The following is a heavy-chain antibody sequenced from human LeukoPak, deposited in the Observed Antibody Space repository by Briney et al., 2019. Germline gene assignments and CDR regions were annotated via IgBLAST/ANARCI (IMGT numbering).Heavy chain of an antibody. V-gene: IGHV4-59*01. CDR3: ARDPGPPPYGSGSYTDNYYYYGMDV. D-gene: IGHD3-10*01. CDR2: IYYSGST. Sequence: SETLSLTCTVSGGSISSYYWSWIRQPPGKGLEWIGYIYYSGSTNYNPSLKSRVTLSVDTSKNQFSLKLSSVTAADTAVYYCARDPGPPPYGSGSYTDNYYYYGMDVWGQGTTVTVSS. J-gene: IGHJ6*02. CDR1: GGSISSYY.